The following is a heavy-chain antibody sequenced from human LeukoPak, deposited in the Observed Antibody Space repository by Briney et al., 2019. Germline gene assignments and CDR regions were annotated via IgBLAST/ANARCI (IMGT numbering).Heavy chain of an antibody. D-gene: IGHD3-16*01. CDR3: AFGQVLPGEFDY. CDR1: GFTFSSFA. J-gene: IGHJ4*02. Sequence: PGGSLRLSCAASGFTFSSFALSWVRHAPGKGLEWVSAISGSGAGTYYADSVKGRFTISRDNSKNTLYLQMTGLRAEDTAVYYCAFGQVLPGEFDYWGQGTLVTVSS. CDR2: ISGSGAGT. V-gene: IGHV3-23*01.